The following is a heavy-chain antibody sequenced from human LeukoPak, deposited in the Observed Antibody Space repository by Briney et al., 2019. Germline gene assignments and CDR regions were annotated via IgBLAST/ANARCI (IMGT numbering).Heavy chain of an antibody. CDR3: ARVSLSLYYFDY. J-gene: IGHJ4*02. D-gene: IGHD2/OR15-2a*01. CDR1: GDSVSSNSAA. V-gene: IGHV6-1*01. CDR2: TYYRSKWYN. Sequence: SQTLSLTCAISGDSVSSNSAAWNWIRQSPSRGLEWLGRTYYRSKWYNDYAVSVKSRITINPDTSKNQFSLQLNSVTAADTAVYYCARVSLSLYYFDYWGQGTLVTVSS.